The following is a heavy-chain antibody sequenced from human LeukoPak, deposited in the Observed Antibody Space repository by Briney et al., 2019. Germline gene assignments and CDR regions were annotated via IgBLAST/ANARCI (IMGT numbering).Heavy chain of an antibody. CDR1: GFTFSSYS. V-gene: IGHV3-21*01. CDR3: ARGSSSYSLDY. J-gene: IGHJ4*02. Sequence: GGSLRLSCAASGFTFSSYSMNWVRQAPGKGLEWVSSISSSSSYIYCADSVKGRFTISRDNAKNSLYLQMNSLRAEDTAVYYCARGSSSYSLDYWGQGTLVTVSS. D-gene: IGHD2-15*01. CDR2: ISSSSSYI.